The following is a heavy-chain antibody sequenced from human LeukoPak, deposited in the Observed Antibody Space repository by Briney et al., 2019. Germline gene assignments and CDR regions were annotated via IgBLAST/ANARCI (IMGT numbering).Heavy chain of an antibody. D-gene: IGHD2-2*01. CDR2: MNPNSGNT. CDR3: AREGLGYCSSTSCYGYWFDP. J-gene: IGHJ5*02. Sequence: ASVKVSCKASGYTFTSYDINWVRQATGQGLEWMGWMNPNSGNTGYAQKFQGRVTMTRNTSISTAYMELSSLRSEDTAVYYCAREGLGYCSSTSCYGYWFDPWGQGTLVTVSS. CDR1: GYTFTSYD. V-gene: IGHV1-8*01.